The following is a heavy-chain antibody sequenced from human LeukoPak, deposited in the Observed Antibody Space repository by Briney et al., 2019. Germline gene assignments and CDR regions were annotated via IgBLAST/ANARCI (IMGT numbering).Heavy chain of an antibody. D-gene: IGHD3-3*01. J-gene: IGHJ6*02. CDR2: INHSGST. V-gene: IGHV4-34*01. CDR1: GASFSGYY. CDR3: ARNPGGGYDFWSGSINYYYGMDV. Sequence: SETLSLTCAVYGASFSGYYWSWIRQPPGKGLEWIGEINHSGSTNYNPSLKSRVTISVDTSKNQFSLKLSSVTAADTAVYYCARNPGGGYDFWSGSINYYYGMDVWGQGTTVTVSS.